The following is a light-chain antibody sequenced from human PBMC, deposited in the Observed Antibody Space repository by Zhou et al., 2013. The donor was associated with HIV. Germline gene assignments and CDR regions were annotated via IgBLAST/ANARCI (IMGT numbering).Light chain of an antibody. Sequence: DIQMTQSPSSLSASVGDRVTITCQASQDISNYLNWYQQKPGQAPKLLIYDASNLETGVPSRFSGSGSATDFTFSISSLQPEDIATYYCQQYDNLPFTFGPGTKVDIK. V-gene: IGKV1-33*01. CDR1: QDISNY. CDR3: QQYDNLPFT. CDR2: DAS. J-gene: IGKJ3*01.